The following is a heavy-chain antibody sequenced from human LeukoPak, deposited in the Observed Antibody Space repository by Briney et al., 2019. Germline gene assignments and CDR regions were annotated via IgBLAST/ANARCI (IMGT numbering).Heavy chain of an antibody. D-gene: IGHD4-17*01. Sequence: PSETLSPTCTVSGGSISSYFWSWIRQPPGKGLEWIGYIYYSGSTNYNPSLKSRVTISVDTSKNQFSLKQSSVTAADTAVYYCARDPFPAYGVYGGDAFDPRGEAGMVSVSS. CDR3: ARDPFPAYGVYGGDAFDP. CDR1: GGSISSYF. V-gene: IGHV4-59*01. CDR2: IYYSGST. J-gene: IGHJ3*01.